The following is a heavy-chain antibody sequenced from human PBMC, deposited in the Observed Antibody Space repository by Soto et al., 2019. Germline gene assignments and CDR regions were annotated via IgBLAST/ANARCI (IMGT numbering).Heavy chain of an antibody. Sequence: QVQLVESGGGVVQPGRSLRLSCAASGFSSYGMHWVRQAPGKGLERVAVISYDGSNKYYADSVKGRFTISRDNSKNTLYLQMNSLRAEDTAVYYCAKDARQGYYGSGSLDYWGQGTLVTVSS. CDR3: AKDARQGYYGSGSLDY. D-gene: IGHD3-10*01. CDR2: ISYDGSNK. V-gene: IGHV3-30*18. J-gene: IGHJ4*02. CDR1: GFSSYG.